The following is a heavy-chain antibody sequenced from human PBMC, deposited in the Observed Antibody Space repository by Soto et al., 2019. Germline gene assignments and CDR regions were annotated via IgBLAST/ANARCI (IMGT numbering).Heavy chain of an antibody. D-gene: IGHD3-22*01. CDR2: INPSGGST. Sequence: ASVKVSCKASGYTFTSYYMHWVRQAPGQGLEWMGIINPSGGSTSYAQKFQGRVTMTRDTSTSTVYMELSSLRSEDTAVYYCARGHFDSRGYSNALDYWGQGIQVTVSS. J-gene: IGHJ4*02. CDR3: ARGHFDSRGYSNALDY. V-gene: IGHV1-46*01. CDR1: GYTFTSYY.